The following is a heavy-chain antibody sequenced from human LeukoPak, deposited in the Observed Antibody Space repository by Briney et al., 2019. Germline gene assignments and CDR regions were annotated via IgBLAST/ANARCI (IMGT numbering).Heavy chain of an antibody. D-gene: IGHD2-21*01. V-gene: IGHV3-21*01. CDR3: AKDGNCGGDCN. CDR1: GFTFSSYS. J-gene: IGHJ4*02. CDR2: ISSSSSYI. Sequence: PGGSLRLSCAASGFTFSSYSMNWVRQAPGKGLEWVSSISSSSSYIYYADSVKGRFTVSRDTPNNMLYLQMNSLTVDDTAIYYCAKDGNCGGDCNWGQGTLVTVSS.